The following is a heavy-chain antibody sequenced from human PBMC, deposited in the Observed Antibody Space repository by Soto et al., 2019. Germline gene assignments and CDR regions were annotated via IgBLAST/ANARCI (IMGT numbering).Heavy chain of an antibody. CDR3: PKRSNASTFAY. D-gene: IGHD6-6*01. Sequence: EVQLLESGGGLVQPGASLRLSCAAPGFTFSSYAMSWVRQAPGKGLEWVSVIGGSEDSTYNADSVKGRINISRDNAKNTLYQHLNSLKAKATAVYYCPKRSNASTFAYWGQGTMVTVSS. CDR1: GFTFSSYA. V-gene: IGHV3-23*01. CDR2: IGGSEDST. J-gene: IGHJ4*02.